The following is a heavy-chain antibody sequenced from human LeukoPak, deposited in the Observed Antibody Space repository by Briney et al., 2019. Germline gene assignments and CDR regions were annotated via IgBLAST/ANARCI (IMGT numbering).Heavy chain of an antibody. CDR1: GGSISSGSYY. D-gene: IGHD5-24*01. CDR2: IYTSGNT. Sequence: SQTLSLTCTVSGGSISSGSYYWSWFRQPAGKGLEWIGRIYTSGNTNYNPSLKSRVTISVDTSKNQFSLKLSSVTAADTAFYYCARDGYNENEYYFDYWGQGTLVTVSS. CDR3: ARDGYNENEYYFDY. J-gene: IGHJ4*02. V-gene: IGHV4-61*02.